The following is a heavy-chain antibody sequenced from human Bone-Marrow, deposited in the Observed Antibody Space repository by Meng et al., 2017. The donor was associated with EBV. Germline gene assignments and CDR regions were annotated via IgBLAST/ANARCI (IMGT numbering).Heavy chain of an antibody. CDR1: GYTFTSCG. CDR2: ISAYNVNT. CDR3: AREVEYFQH. Sequence: QVHGGQSGGGGKKTGASGKVSCKASGYTFTSCGIRWVRQAPGQGLEWMGWISAYNVNTNYAQKLQGRVTMTTDTSTSTTYMELRSLRSDDTAVYYCAREVEYFQHWGQGTLVTVSS. V-gene: IGHV1-18*01. D-gene: IGHD2-15*01. J-gene: IGHJ1*01.